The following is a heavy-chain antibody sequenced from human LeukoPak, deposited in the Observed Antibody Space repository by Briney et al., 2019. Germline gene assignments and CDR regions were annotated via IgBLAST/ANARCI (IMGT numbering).Heavy chain of an antibody. Sequence: PGGSLRLSCAASGFTVSSNYMSWVRQAPGKGLEWVSAISGSGGSTYYADFVKGRFTISRDNSKNTLYLQMNSLRAEDTAVYYCAKAISVGATTDAADWGQGTLVTVSS. CDR2: ISGSGGST. V-gene: IGHV3-23*01. J-gene: IGHJ4*02. D-gene: IGHD1-26*01. CDR1: GFTVSSNY. CDR3: AKAISVGATTDAAD.